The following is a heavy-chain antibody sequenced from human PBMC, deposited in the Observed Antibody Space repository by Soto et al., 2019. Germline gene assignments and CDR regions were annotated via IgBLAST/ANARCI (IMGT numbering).Heavy chain of an antibody. CDR3: AHTIGSGSYIPY. CDR1: GDSISNNNW. Sequence: QVQLQESGPGLTKPSGTLSLTCAVSGDSISNNNWWSWVRQPPGKGLEWIGEVHHSGRSNSNPSLKSRVTRSIDTSENQFSLRLDSVTAADTAVYYCAHTIGSGSYIPYWGQGTLVTVSS. J-gene: IGHJ4*02. V-gene: IGHV4-4*02. CDR2: VHHSGRS. D-gene: IGHD3-10*01.